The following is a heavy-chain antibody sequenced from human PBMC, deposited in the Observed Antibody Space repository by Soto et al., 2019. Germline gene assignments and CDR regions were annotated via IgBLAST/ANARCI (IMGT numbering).Heavy chain of an antibody. J-gene: IGHJ3*02. CDR3: ARVWGGAFDI. V-gene: IGHV4-59*01. Sequence: QVQLQESGPGLVKPSETLSLTCTVSGGSISSYYWSWIRQPPGKGLEWIGYIYYSGSTNYNPSLTSRVPTSVDTSKNQFSLKLSSVTAADTAVYYCARVWGGAFDIWGQGTMVTVSS. CDR1: GGSISSYY. D-gene: IGHD3-10*01. CDR2: IYYSGST.